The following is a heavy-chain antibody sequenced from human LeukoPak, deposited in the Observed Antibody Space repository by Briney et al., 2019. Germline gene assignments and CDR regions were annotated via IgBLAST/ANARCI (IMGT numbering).Heavy chain of an antibody. J-gene: IGHJ3*02. CDR1: GFTFSSYG. CDR3: ARPYYDSSGYYYWGNAFDI. CDR2: LWYDGSNK. V-gene: IGHV3-33*01. D-gene: IGHD3-22*01. Sequence: GGSLRLSCAASGFTFSSYGMHWVRQAPGKGLEWVAVLWYDGSNKYYADSVKGRLTISRDNSKNTLYLQMNSLRAEDTAVYYCARPYYDSSGYYYWGNAFDIWGQGTMVTVSS.